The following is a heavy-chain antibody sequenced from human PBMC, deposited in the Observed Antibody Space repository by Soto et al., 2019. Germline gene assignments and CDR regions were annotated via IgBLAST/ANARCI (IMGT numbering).Heavy chain of an antibody. J-gene: IGHJ3*02. V-gene: IGHV4-39*01. CDR2: IYYSGST. D-gene: IGHD6-13*01. CDR1: GGSISSSSYY. Sequence: QLQLQESGPGLVKPSETLSLTCTVSGGSISSSSYYWGWIRQPPGKGLEWIGSIYYSGSTYYNPSLKSRVTISVDTSKNQFSLKLSSVTAADTAVYYCASTGYSSSWYEYAFDIWGQGTMVTVSS. CDR3: ASTGYSSSWYEYAFDI.